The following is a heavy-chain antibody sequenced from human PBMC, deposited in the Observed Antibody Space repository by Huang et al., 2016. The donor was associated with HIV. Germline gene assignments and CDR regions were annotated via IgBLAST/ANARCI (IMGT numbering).Heavy chain of an antibody. CDR1: GFTFRTYA. D-gene: IGHD3-22*01. V-gene: IGHV3-30*18. CDR3: AKLPFYYDADDY. J-gene: IGHJ4*02. CDR2: VSYDESNK. Sequence: QVRLVESGGGVVQPGKSLRLSCAASGFTFRTYAMHWVRQARGKGVGWVAVVSYDESNKYYADSVKGRFTGSRDNSKNTLYLQMSSLRVEDTAVYFCAKLPFYYDADDYWGQGTLVTVSS.